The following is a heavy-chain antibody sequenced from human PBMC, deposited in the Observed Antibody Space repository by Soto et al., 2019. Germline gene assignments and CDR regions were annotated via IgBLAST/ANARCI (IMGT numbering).Heavy chain of an antibody. J-gene: IGHJ4*02. CDR1: GGSFSGYY. CDR3: ARGEWGTIFGFDY. Sequence: SETLSLTCAVYGGSFSGYYWSWIRQPPGKGLEWIGEINHSGSTNYNPSLKSRVTISVDTSKNQFSLKLSSVTAADTAVYYCARGEWGTIFGFDYWGQGTLVTVSS. D-gene: IGHD3-3*01. CDR2: INHSGST. V-gene: IGHV4-34*01.